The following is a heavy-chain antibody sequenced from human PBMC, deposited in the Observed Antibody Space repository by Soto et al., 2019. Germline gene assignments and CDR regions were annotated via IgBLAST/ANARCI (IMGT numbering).Heavy chain of an antibody. Sequence: EVQLVESGGGLVQPGGSLRLSCAASGLIFSDYHMDWVRQAPGKGLEWVGRIRRKANSYTTEYAASVKGSFTISRDDTKNPLSLQTNSLNSEETAVYYCAMLGGWSGGSRGMDVWGQGTTVTVSS. CDR2: IRRKANSYTT. CDR1: GLIFSDYH. V-gene: IGHV3-72*01. D-gene: IGHD6-19*01. CDR3: AMLGGWSGGSRGMDV. J-gene: IGHJ6*02.